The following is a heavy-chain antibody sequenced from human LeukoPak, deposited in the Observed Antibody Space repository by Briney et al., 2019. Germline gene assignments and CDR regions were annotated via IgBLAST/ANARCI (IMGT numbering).Heavy chain of an antibody. Sequence: PSETLSLTCTVSGGSISSSSYYWGWIRQPPGKGLEWIGSIYYSGSTYYNPSLKSRVTISVDTSKNQFSLKLSSVTAADTAVYYCAVLGSGSYYPYYYYGMDVWGQGTTVTVSS. J-gene: IGHJ6*02. D-gene: IGHD3-10*01. CDR3: AVLGSGSYYPYYYYGMDV. V-gene: IGHV4-39*01. CDR2: IYYSGST. CDR1: GGSISSSSYY.